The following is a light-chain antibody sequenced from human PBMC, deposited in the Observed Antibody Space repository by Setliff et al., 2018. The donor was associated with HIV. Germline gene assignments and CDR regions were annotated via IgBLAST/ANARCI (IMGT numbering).Light chain of an antibody. J-gene: IGLJ1*01. CDR1: SSNIGAGSD. CDR3: SSFGRNSLFV. V-gene: IGLV1-40*01. CDR2: GNS. Sequence: QSVLTQPPSVSGAPGQRVTISCTGSSSNIGAGSDVHWYQQLPGTAPKLLIHGNSIRPSGVPDRFSGSKSGTSASLAITGLQAEDEADYYCSSFGRNSLFVFGSGTKVTV.